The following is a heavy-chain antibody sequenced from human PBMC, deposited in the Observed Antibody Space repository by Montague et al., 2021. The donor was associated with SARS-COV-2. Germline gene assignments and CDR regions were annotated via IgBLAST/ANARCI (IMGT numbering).Heavy chain of an antibody. CDR3: ARGGWGAPGTGRLFDY. J-gene: IGHJ4*02. CDR2: TYYRSKWYN. Sequence: CAISGDSVSSNSAAWNWIRQSPSRGLEWLERTYYRSKWYNDYAVSVKSRITINPDTSKNQFSLQLSSVTPEDTAVYYCARGGWGAPGTGRLFDYWGQGTLVTVSS. D-gene: IGHD3-10*01. CDR1: GDSVSSNSAA. V-gene: IGHV6-1*01.